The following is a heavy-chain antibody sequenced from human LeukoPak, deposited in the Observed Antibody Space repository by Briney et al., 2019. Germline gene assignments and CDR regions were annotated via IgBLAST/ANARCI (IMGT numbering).Heavy chain of an antibody. CDR2: IYYSGST. CDR3: ASHYDYVWGSYRYTPDY. J-gene: IGHJ4*02. CDR1: GGSISSSSYY. Sequence: SETLSLTCTVSGGSISSSSYYWGWIRQPPGKGLEWIGSIYYSGSTYYNPSLKSRVTISVDTSKNQFSLRLSSVTAADTAVYYRASHYDYVWGSYRYTPDYWGQGTLVTVSS. D-gene: IGHD3-16*02. V-gene: IGHV4-39*01.